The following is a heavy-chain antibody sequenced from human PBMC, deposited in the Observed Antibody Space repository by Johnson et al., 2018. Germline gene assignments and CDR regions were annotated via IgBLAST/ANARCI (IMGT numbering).Heavy chain of an antibody. D-gene: IGHD4-17*01. CDR3: AKGSTTRPVPDY. J-gene: IGHJ4*02. Sequence: QVQLVQSGGGVVQPGRSLRLSCAASGFSFSSYGMHWLRQAPGKGLEWVAFVSYHGSNEYYADSVKGRFTISRDNSRDTLYRQMNSLGLEDTALYYCAKGSTTRPVPDYRGQGALVTVSS. CDR2: VSYHGSNE. V-gene: IGHV3-30*18. CDR1: GFSFSSYG.